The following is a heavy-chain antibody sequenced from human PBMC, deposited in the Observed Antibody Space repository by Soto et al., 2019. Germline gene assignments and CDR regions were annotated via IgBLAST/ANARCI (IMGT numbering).Heavy chain of an antibody. CDR1: GFTLTTYT. CDR2: INGRGNYK. Sequence: EVQLVESGGGLVKPGGSLRLSCAASGFTLTTYTMNWVRQAPGMGLEWVSSINGRGNYKYYTDSVEGRFTISRDNAQNSLSLQMNSLRAEDTAVYYCAREDGVVGATSAFDYWGQGTLVTVSS. CDR3: AREDGVVGATSAFDY. J-gene: IGHJ4*02. V-gene: IGHV3-21*01. D-gene: IGHD1-26*01.